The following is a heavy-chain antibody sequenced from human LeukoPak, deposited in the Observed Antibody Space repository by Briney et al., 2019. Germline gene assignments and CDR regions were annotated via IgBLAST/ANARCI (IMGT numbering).Heavy chain of an antibody. V-gene: IGHV3-23*01. CDR2: ISGGGGST. J-gene: IGHJ5*02. CDR3: ARGRGSGHKENWFDP. CDR1: GFTYSSYA. D-gene: IGHD6-19*01. Sequence: GGSLRLSCAASGFTYSSYAMSWGRQAPGKGLEWVSAISGGGGSTYYADSVKGRFTISRDNSKNTLYLQMNSLRAEDTAVYYCARGRGSGHKENWFDPWGQGTLVTVSS.